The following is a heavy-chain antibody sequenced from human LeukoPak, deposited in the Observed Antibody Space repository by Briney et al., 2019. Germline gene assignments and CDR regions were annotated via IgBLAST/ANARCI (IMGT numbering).Heavy chain of an antibody. V-gene: IGHV3-48*04. CDR1: GFTFSSYG. D-gene: IGHD3-10*02. CDR2: ISSSGSTI. CDR3: AELGITMIGGV. J-gene: IGHJ6*04. Sequence: GGSLRLSCAASGFTFSSYGMHWVRQAPGKGLEWVSYISSSGSTIYYADSVKGRFTISRDNAKNSLYLQMNSLGAEDTAVYYCAELGITMIGGVWGKGTTVTISS.